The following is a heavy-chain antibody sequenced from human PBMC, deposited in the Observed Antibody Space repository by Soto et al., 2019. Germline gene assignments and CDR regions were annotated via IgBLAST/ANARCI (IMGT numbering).Heavy chain of an antibody. D-gene: IGHD4-4*01. CDR2: IYPGDSYT. V-gene: IGHV5-51*01. CDR3: AGGYSNYPHTDYYYGMDI. CDR1: GYSFTSYW. Sequence: GESLKISCKGSGYSFTSYWIGWVRQMPWKCLEWMWIIYPGDSYTRYSPSFQGQVTISADKSISTAYLQMNSLSAEDTAVYYCAGGYSNYPHTDYYYGMDIWGQATTVTVSS. J-gene: IGHJ6*02.